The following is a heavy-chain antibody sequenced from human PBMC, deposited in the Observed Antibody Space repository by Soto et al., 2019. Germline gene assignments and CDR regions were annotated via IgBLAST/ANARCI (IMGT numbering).Heavy chain of an antibody. CDR2: ISCGGGSA. D-gene: IGHD6-19*01. CDR3: AKADGQQWLIPHLDN. CDR1: GFNFKKFA. Sequence: GGSLRLSCVASGFNFKKFAMAWVRQAAGEGLEWVSGISCGGGSASYADSVKGRFSIARDDSKNTVSLQLNSLRVEDTAQYYCAKADGQQWLIPHLDNWGQGTLVTVSS. V-gene: IGHV3-23*01. J-gene: IGHJ4*02.